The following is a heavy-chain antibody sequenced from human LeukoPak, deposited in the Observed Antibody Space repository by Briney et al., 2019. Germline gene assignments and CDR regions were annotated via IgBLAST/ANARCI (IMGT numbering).Heavy chain of an antibody. CDR1: EFTFSKYW. J-gene: IGHJ4*02. V-gene: IGHV3-7*04. Sequence: PGRSLRLSCAASEFTFSKYWMSWVRQAPGKGLEWVGNIKQDGSEKFYVDSVRGRFTISRDNTKNSLYLQMDSVRVEDTAVYYCAGGSGWTTTYWGQGTLVTVSS. CDR3: AGGSGWTTTY. D-gene: IGHD3-22*01. CDR2: IKQDGSEK.